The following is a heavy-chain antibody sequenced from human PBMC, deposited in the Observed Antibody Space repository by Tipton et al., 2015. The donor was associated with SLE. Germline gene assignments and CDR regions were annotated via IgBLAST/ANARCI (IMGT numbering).Heavy chain of an antibody. Sequence: SLRLSCSASGFTFSSYGMHWVRQAPGKGLEWVAFIRYDGSNRYYADSVKGRFTISRDNSKNTLYLQMNSLRVEDTAVYYCAKERQNYFYYGMDVWGQGTTVTVSS. CDR3: AKERQNYFYYGMDV. CDR2: IRYDGSNR. CDR1: GFTFSSYG. V-gene: IGHV3-30*02. J-gene: IGHJ6*02.